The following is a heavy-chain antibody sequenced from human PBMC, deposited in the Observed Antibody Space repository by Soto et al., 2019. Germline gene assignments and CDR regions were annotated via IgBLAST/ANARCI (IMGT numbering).Heavy chain of an antibody. CDR2: IWPHDSDT. Sequence: GESLKISCESSGYNFTSYWIAWVRQMPGKGLEWMGIIWPHDSDTKYSPSFQGQVTISADRSISTAYLQWSSLKASDTAMYYCARTEGFNDWFDPWGQGTLVTVSS. CDR3: ARTEGFNDWFDP. CDR1: GYNFTSYW. J-gene: IGHJ5*02. V-gene: IGHV5-51*01.